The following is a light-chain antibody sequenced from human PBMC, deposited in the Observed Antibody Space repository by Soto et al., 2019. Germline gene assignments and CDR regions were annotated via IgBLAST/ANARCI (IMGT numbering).Light chain of an antibody. V-gene: IGKV3-20*01. Sequence: IVLMQSPYTLSWSPGEGCTLSFRASRSLSSDYLAWYQQKPGHAPRLLFYHASRRATGTPDRFSVSGSGTDFTLTISRLEPGDFAVYYCQQYGDSPRSFGQGTKVDI. CDR3: QQYGDSPRS. CDR2: HAS. J-gene: IGKJ1*01. CDR1: RSLSSDY.